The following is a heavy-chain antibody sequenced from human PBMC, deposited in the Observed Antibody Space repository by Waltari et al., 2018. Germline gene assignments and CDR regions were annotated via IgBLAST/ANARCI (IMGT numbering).Heavy chain of an antibody. D-gene: IGHD6-13*01. CDR1: GFTFSGSA. J-gene: IGHJ3*02. V-gene: IGHV3-73*01. CDR3: TSTAAGTYAFDI. CDR2: IRSKANSYAT. Sequence: ALVQPGGSLKLSCAASGFTFSGSAMPWVRQASGKGLEWVGRIRSKANSYATAYAASVKGRFTISRDDSKNTAYLQMNSLKTEDTAVYYCTSTAAGTYAFDIWGQGTMVTVSS.